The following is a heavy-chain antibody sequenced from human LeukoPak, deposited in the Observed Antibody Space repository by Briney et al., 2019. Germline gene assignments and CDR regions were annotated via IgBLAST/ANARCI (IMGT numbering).Heavy chain of an antibody. J-gene: IGHJ5*02. CDR3: ARAHGYDSWFDP. V-gene: IGHV4-34*01. Sequence: SETLSLTCAVYGGSFSGYYWSWIRQPPGKGLEWIGEINHSGSTNYNPSLKSRVTISVDTSKNQFSLKLSSVTAADTAVYYCARAHGYDSWFDPWGQGTLVTVSS. CDR2: INHSGST. CDR1: GGSFSGYY. D-gene: IGHD5-12*01.